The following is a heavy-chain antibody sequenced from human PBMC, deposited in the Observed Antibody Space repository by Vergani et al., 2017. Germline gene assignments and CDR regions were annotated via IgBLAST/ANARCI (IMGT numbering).Heavy chain of an antibody. CDR3: AKDRTLTPYYFDY. D-gene: IGHD1-14*01. J-gene: IGHJ4*02. CDR1: GFTFDDYA. CDR2: ISWNSGSI. Sequence: DVQLVESGGGLVQPGRSLRLSCAASGFTFDDYAMHWVRQAPGKGLEWVSGISWNSGSIGYADSVKGRFTISRDNAKNSLYLQMNSLRAEDTALYYCAKDRTLTPYYFDYWGQGTLVTVSS. V-gene: IGHV3-9*01.